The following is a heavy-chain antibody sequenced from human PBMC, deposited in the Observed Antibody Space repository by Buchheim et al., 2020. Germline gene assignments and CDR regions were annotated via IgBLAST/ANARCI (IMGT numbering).Heavy chain of an antibody. Sequence: QVQLVESGGGVVQPGRSLRLSCAASGFTFSSYGMHWVRQAPGKGLEWVAVIWYDGSNKYYADSVKGRFTISRDNSKTTLYLQMNSLRAKDTAVYYCARDHRIAGVGMDVWGQGTT. D-gene: IGHD6-13*01. V-gene: IGHV3-33*01. CDR1: GFTFSSYG. CDR2: IWYDGSNK. J-gene: IGHJ6*02. CDR3: ARDHRIAGVGMDV.